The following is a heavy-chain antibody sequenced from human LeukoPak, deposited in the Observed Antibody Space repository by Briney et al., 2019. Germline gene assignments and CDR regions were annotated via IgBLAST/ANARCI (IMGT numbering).Heavy chain of an antibody. CDR3: ARSLIRGVVVPAAMHTYYYYGMDV. D-gene: IGHD2-2*01. CDR2: IKQDGSEK. Sequence: GGSLRLSCAASGLTFSSYWMSWVRQAPGKGLEWVANIKQDGSEKYYVDSVKGRFTISRDNAKNSLYLQMNSLRAEDTAVYCCARSLIRGVVVPAAMHTYYYYGMDVWGQGTTVTVSS. V-gene: IGHV3-7*01. J-gene: IGHJ6*02. CDR1: GLTFSSYW.